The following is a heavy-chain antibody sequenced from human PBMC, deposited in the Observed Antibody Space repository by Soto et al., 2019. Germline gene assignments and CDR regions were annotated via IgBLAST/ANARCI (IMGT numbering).Heavy chain of an antibody. CDR2: ISGYNDDR. CDR3: ARASRAYGYCDY. CDR1: GYPFTTYG. D-gene: IGHD4-17*01. V-gene: IGHV1-18*01. Sequence: QVQLMQSGAEVKKPGASVRVSCKASGYPFTTYGISWVRQAPGQGPEWMGWISGYNDDRNYAQKFRGRVTMTIDTSTSTAFMDLRSLRPDDSAVYYCARASRAYGYCDYWGQGTLVTVSS. J-gene: IGHJ4*02.